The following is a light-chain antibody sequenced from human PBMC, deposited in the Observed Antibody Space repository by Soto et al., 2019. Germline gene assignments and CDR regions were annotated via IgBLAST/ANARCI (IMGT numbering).Light chain of an antibody. CDR2: AAS. V-gene: IGKV1-39*01. CDR3: QQSSSTPLT. CDR1: QSVSRY. Sequence: DIQMTQSPSSLSASIGDGVTITCRASQSVSRYLNWYQQKPGRAPKLLISAASSLQSGVPSRFTGSGSGTDFTLTISSLQPEDFATYDCQQSSSTPLTFGGGTKVDIK. J-gene: IGKJ4*01.